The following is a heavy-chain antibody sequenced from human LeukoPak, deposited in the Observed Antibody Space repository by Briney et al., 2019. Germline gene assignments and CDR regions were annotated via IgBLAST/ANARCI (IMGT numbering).Heavy chain of an antibody. CDR1: GFTVSSNY. V-gene: IGHV3-66*01. D-gene: IGHD5-12*01. Sequence: GGSLRLSCAASGFTVSSNYMSWVRQAPGKGLEWVSVIYSGGSTYHADSVKGRFTISRDNSKNTLYLQMNSLRDEDTAVYYCARIGAGGAFDIWGQGTMVTVSS. CDR2: IYSGGST. CDR3: ARIGAGGAFDI. J-gene: IGHJ3*02.